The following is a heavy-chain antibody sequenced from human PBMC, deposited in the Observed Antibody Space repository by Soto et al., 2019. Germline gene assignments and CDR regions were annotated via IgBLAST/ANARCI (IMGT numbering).Heavy chain of an antibody. CDR2: IYYSGIT. Sequence: KTSETLSLTCTVSGGSISSSDYYWSWIRQPPGKGLEWIGYIYYSGITYYNPSPKSRVTISVDTSKNQFSLKLSSVTAADTAVYYCAREVEVIMAPHFDNWGQGTLVTVSS. D-gene: IGHD3-10*01. CDR3: AREVEVIMAPHFDN. V-gene: IGHV4-30-4*01. J-gene: IGHJ4*02. CDR1: GGSISSSDYY.